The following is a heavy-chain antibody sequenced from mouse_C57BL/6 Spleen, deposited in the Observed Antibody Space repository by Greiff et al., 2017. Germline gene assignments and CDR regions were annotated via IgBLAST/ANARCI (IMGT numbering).Heavy chain of an antibody. CDR3: ARRTVVAPYFDY. Sequence: QVQLQQSGAELVRPGTSVKVSCKASGYAFTNYLIEWVKQRPGQGLEWIGVINPGSGGTNYNEKFKGKATLTADKSSSTAYMQLSSLTSEDSAVYFGARRTVVAPYFDYWGQGTTLTVSS. J-gene: IGHJ2*01. V-gene: IGHV1-54*01. CDR2: INPGSGGT. D-gene: IGHD1-1*01. CDR1: GYAFTNYL.